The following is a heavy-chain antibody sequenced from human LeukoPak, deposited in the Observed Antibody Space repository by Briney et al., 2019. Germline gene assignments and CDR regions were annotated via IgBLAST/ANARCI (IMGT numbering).Heavy chain of an antibody. V-gene: IGHV3-13*01. CDR2: FGSAGDT. CDR1: GFPFSAYD. D-gene: IGHD6-6*01. CDR3: VRGARPGDNWYFDL. J-gene: IGHJ2*01. Sequence: GGSLRLSCETSGFPFSAYDMHWVRQAPGKGLEWVSAFGSAGDTYYPGAVRGRFTISRDYAKNSLYLQMNSLRTGDTAVYFCVRGARPGDNWYFDLWGRGTLVTVAS.